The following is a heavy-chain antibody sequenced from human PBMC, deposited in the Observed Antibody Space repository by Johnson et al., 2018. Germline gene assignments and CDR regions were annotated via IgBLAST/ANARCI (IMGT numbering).Heavy chain of an antibody. CDR3: ARIPRYDFWSGSPQDDYYYYYGMDV. CDR2: LFSNDEK. V-gene: IGHV2-26*01. D-gene: IGHD3-3*01. Sequence: WVRQAPGKALEWLAHLFSNDEKSYSTSLKSRLTISKDTSKSQVVLTMTNMDPVDTATYYCARIPRYDFWSGSPQDDYYYYYGMDVWGQGTTVTVSS. J-gene: IGHJ6*02.